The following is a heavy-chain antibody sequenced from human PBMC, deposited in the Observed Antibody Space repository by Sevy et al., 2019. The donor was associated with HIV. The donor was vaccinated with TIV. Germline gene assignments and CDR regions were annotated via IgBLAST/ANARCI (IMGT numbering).Heavy chain of an antibody. D-gene: IGHD2-2*01. CDR2: INPTRSST. CDR3: ARDDVVIPALGY. CDR1: GYTFNNYY. J-gene: IGHJ4*02. V-gene: IGHV1-46*02. Sequence: ASVKVSCKASGYTFNNYYMHWVRQAPGQGLEWMGIINPTRSSTNYAQKFQGRVTMTRDTSTSTVYLELSSLRSEDTAVYYCARDDVVIPALGYWGQGTLVTVSS.